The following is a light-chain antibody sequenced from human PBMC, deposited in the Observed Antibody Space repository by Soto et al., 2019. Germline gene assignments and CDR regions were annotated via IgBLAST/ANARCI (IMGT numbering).Light chain of an antibody. V-gene: IGLV1-40*01. CDR1: SSTIGAGYD. CDR3: QSYHTSLTGV. J-gene: IGLJ1*01. CDR2: ANN. Sequence: QSALTQPPSLSGTPGQTVTISCTGSSSTIGAGYDVHWYQQFPGTAPKLLVFANNNRPAGVPDRFSGSKSGTSASLAITGLQAEDEATYYCQSYHTSLTGVFGTGTKVTVL.